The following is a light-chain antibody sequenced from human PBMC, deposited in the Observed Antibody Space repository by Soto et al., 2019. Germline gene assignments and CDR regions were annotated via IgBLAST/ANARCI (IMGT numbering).Light chain of an antibody. Sequence: DIRMTQSPSSLSASVGDTVSITCRSSQDVGRWLSWYQQKPGKAPKILIFATSTLQSGVPSRFSGSGSGTDFTLTITSLQSEDFATYYCQQARSFPVTFGQGTRLEIK. CDR2: ATS. CDR3: QQARSFPVT. V-gene: IGKV1D-12*01. CDR1: QDVGRW. J-gene: IGKJ5*01.